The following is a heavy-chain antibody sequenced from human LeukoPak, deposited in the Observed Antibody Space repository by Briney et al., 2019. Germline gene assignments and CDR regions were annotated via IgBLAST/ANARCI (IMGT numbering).Heavy chain of an antibody. CDR1: GGSFSGYY. CDR2: INHSGST. J-gene: IGHJ4*02. D-gene: IGHD3-16*02. V-gene: IGHV4-34*01. CDR3: ARDLSRGRYYFDY. Sequence: NPSETLSLTCAVYGGSFSGYYWSWIRQPPGKGLEWIGEINHSGSTNYNPSLKSRVTISVDTSKNQFSLKLSSVTAADTAVYYCARDLSRGRYYFDYWGQGTLVTVSS.